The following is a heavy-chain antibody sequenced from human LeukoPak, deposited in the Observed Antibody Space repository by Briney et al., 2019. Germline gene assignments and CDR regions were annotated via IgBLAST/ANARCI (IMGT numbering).Heavy chain of an antibody. Sequence: SETLSLTCAVYGGSFSGYYWSWIRQPPGKGLEWTGEINHSGSTNYNPSLKSRVTISVDTSKNQFSLKLSSVTAADTAVYYCARVGRITMVRGVIRAFDYWGQGTLVTVSS. V-gene: IGHV4-34*01. D-gene: IGHD3-10*01. J-gene: IGHJ4*02. CDR3: ARVGRITMVRGVIRAFDY. CDR2: INHSGST. CDR1: GGSFSGYY.